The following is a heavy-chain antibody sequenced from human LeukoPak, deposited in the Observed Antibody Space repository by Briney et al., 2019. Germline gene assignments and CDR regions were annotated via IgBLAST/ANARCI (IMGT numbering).Heavy chain of an antibody. CDR1: GITFSSYS. Sequence: GGSLRLSCAASGITFSSYSMNWVRQAPGKGLEWVSSFSSSGNNIYYADSVKGRFTISRDNAKNSLSLQMNSLRVEDTAVYYCARDGVRGFTATTPFDYWGPGTLVTVSS. CDR2: FSSSGNNI. V-gene: IGHV3-21*01. CDR3: ARDGVRGFTATTPFDY. D-gene: IGHD4-17*01. J-gene: IGHJ4*02.